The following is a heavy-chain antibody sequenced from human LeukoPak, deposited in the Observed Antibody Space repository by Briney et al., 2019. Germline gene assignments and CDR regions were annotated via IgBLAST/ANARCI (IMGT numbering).Heavy chain of an antibody. J-gene: IGHJ3*02. CDR3: AKSNGYGLIDI. Sequence: PSETLSLTCTVSGGSITSYYWSWIRQPPGKGLEWIGYIYYSGSTNYNPSLRSRVTISVDTSRNQFSLKLNSVTAADTAVYYCAKSNGYGLIDIWGQGTMVTVSS. CDR2: IYYSGST. V-gene: IGHV4-59*12. D-gene: IGHD3-10*01. CDR1: GGSITSYY.